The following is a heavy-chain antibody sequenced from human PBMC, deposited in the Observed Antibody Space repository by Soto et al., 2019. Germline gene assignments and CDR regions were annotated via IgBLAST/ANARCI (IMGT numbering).Heavy chain of an antibody. Sequence: SETLSLTCTVSGGSVSSGSYYWSWIRQPPGKGLEWIGYIYYSGSTNYNPSLKSRVTISVDTSKNQFSLKLSSVTAADTAVYYCARDQGDGYNFDYWGQGTLVTVSS. V-gene: IGHV4-61*01. CDR3: ARDQGDGYNFDY. D-gene: IGHD5-12*01. J-gene: IGHJ4*02. CDR2: IYYSGST. CDR1: GGSVSSGSYY.